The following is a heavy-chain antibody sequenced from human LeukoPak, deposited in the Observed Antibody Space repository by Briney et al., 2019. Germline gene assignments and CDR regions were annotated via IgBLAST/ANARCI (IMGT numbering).Heavy chain of an antibody. CDR2: ISGSGGST. J-gene: IGHJ4*02. Sequence: GGSLRLSCAASGFTVSSNYMSWVRQAPGKGLEWVSAISGSGGSTYYADSVKGRFTISRDNSKNTLYLQMNSLRAEDTAVYYCAKVNGGDSSGPNLDYWGQGTLVTVSS. CDR3: AKVNGGDSSGPNLDY. V-gene: IGHV3-23*01. CDR1: GFTVSSNY. D-gene: IGHD3-22*01.